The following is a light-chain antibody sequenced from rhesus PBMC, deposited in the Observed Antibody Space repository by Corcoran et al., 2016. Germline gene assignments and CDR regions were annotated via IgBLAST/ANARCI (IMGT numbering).Light chain of an antibody. Sequence: QSVLTQPPSASEAAKKSVTSSCSGSRSNIETTSVSWYQQIPRTTPKLLIYYNNRRASGVSDRFSGSQSGTSASLTSSGLQTEDEADYYCGACADILNAYVFGAGTRLTVL. CDR2: YNN. CDR1: RSNIETTS. V-gene: IGLV1-60*01. CDR3: GACADILNAYV. J-gene: IGLJ1*01.